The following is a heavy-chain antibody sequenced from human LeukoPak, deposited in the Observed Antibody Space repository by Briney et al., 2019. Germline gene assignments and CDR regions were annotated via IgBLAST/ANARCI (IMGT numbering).Heavy chain of an antibody. CDR3: ASEGSEYPLDY. Sequence: PGGSLRLSCAASGFTFSNYAMSWVRQAPGKGLEWVSAISGSGGSTYYADSVKGRFTISRDNAKDSLYLQMNSLRAEDTAVYYCASEGSEYPLDYWGQGTLVTVSS. D-gene: IGHD1-26*01. J-gene: IGHJ4*02. CDR2: ISGSGGST. V-gene: IGHV3-23*01. CDR1: GFTFSNYA.